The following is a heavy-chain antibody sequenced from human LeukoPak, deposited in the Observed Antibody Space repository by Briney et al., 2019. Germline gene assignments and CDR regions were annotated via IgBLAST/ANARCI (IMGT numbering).Heavy chain of an antibody. J-gene: IGHJ3*02. D-gene: IGHD2-2*01. CDR3: ARGVSSTSPRDAFDI. V-gene: IGHV3-30*02. CDR2: IRYDGSNK. CDR1: GFTFRSYA. Sequence: GGSLRLSCAASGFTFRSYAMHWVRQAPGKGLEWVAFIRYDGSNKYYADSVKGRFTISRDNAKNSLYLQMNSLRAEDTAVYYCARGVSSTSPRDAFDIWGQGTMVTVSS.